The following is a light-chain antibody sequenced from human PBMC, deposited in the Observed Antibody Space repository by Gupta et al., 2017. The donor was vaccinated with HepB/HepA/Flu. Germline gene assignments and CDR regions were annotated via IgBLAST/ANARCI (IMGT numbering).Light chain of an antibody. J-gene: IGLJ2*01. Sequence: QSALTQPASVSGSPGQSVTISCTGTGSDVGGYPYVSWYQQHPGKVPRLIIHYVSIRPSGISGRFSGSRSVDTASLTISGLQAEDEGDYYCSSYRGSTSTPVFGGGTRLTVL. CDR1: GSDVGGYPY. CDR2: YVS. V-gene: IGLV2-14*03. CDR3: SSYRGSTSTPV.